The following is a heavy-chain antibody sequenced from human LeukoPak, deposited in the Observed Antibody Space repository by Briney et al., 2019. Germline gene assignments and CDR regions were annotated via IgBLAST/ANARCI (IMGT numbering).Heavy chain of an antibody. V-gene: IGHV3-73*01. D-gene: IGHD3-16*01. CDR1: GFTFSGSA. Sequence: PGGSLRLSCAASGFTFSGSAMHWVRQASGKGLEWVGRIRSKANSYATAYAASVKGSFTISRDDSQNTAYLQTNSLKTEDTAVYYCTSHGGTGRNWFDPWGQGTLVTVSS. CDR3: TSHGGTGRNWFDP. J-gene: IGHJ5*02. CDR2: IRSKANSYAT.